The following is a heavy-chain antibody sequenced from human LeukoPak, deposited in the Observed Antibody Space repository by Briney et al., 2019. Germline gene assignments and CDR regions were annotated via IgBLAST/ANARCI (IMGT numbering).Heavy chain of an antibody. Sequence: SETLSLTCTVSGGSISTYYWSWIRQPPGKGLEWIGYIHYSGTTNYNPSLNNRVTISLDTSKNQCSLNLSSVTAADTAVYYCARMGGYSGYATHWGQGTLVTVSS. CDR2: IHYSGTT. D-gene: IGHD5-12*01. CDR3: ARMGGYSGYATH. CDR1: GGSISTYY. J-gene: IGHJ4*02. V-gene: IGHV4-59*08.